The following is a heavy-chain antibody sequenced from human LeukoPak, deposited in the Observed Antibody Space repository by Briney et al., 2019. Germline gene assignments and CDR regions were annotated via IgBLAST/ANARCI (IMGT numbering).Heavy chain of an antibody. CDR3: ARVNSSSRKWFDP. V-gene: IGHV1-8*01. D-gene: IGHD6-13*01. CDR1: GYTFTSYD. CDR2: MNPNSGNT. Sequence: ASVKVSCKASGYTFTSYDINWVRQATGQGLEWMGWMNPNSGNTGYAQKFQGRVTMTRNTSISTAYMELSSLRSEDTAVYYCARVNSSSRKWFDPWGQGTLVTVSS. J-gene: IGHJ5*02.